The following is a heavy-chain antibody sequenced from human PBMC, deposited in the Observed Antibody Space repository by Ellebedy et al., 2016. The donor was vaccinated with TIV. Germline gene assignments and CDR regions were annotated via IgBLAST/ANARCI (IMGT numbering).Heavy chain of an antibody. CDR2: IYPGDSDS. CDR1: GYSFSNYW. CDR3: ARHKGPRQLVTPLLL. Sequence: PGGSLRLSCKGSGYSFSNYWIAWVRQMPGKGLEWMGSIYPGDSDSRYSPSFQGQVTISVDKSISTAYLQWSGLKASDSAMFYCARHKGPRQLVTPLLLWGQGTLVTVSS. D-gene: IGHD4-23*01. J-gene: IGHJ4*02. V-gene: IGHV5-51*01.